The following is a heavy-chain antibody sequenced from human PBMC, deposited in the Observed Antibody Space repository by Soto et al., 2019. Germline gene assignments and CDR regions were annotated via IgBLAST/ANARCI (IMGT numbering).Heavy chain of an antibody. CDR2: IIPIFGTA. CDR3: ARRGGSGSPRPLYYYYGMDV. D-gene: IGHD3-10*01. CDR1: GGTFSSYA. V-gene: IGHV1-69*13. Sequence: GASVKVSCKASGGTFSSYAISWVRQAPGQGLEWMGGIIPIFGTANYAQKFQGRVTITADESTSTAYMELSSLRSEDTAVYYCARRGGSGSPRPLYYYYGMDVWGQGTTVTVSS. J-gene: IGHJ6*02.